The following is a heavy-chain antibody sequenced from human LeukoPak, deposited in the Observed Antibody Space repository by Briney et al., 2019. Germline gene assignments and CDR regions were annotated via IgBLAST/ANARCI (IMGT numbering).Heavy chain of an antibody. J-gene: IGHJ5*02. V-gene: IGHV3-21*01. CDR3: ERDSMVRGVITNIDWFDP. Sequence: GGSLRLSCAASGFTFSSYSMNWVRQAPGKGGEWGSSISSSSSYIYYADSVKGVFTISRDNAKNSLYLQMNSLRAEDTAVYYCERDSMVRGVITNIDWFDPWGQGTLVTVSS. D-gene: IGHD3-10*01. CDR2: ISSSSSYI. CDR1: GFTFSSYS.